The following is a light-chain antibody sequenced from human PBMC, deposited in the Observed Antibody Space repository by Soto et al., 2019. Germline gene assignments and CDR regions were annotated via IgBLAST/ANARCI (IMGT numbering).Light chain of an antibody. V-gene: IGKV1-5*03. J-gene: IGKJ1*01. Sequence: DIQTTQSPSTLSASVGDRVTIACRASQSISSWLAWYQQKPGKAPKLLIYKASSLESGVPSRFSGSGSGTEFTLTISSLQPDDFATYYCQQYNSLVTFGQGTKV. CDR3: QQYNSLVT. CDR1: QSISSW. CDR2: KAS.